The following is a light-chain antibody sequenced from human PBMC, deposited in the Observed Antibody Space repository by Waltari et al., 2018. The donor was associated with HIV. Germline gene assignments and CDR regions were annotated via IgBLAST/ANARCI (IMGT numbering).Light chain of an antibody. J-gene: IGLJ2*01. Sequence: QSALTQPPPAPGSPGKTVPNTYTGTNSNVGGYNFIPWYQPHPGKAPNLMIFEVTKRPSGVPARFSGSKSGNTASLTVSGLQADDEAEYYCSSYAGSNNLVFGGGTKLTVL. V-gene: IGLV2-8*01. CDR2: EVT. CDR3: SSYAGSNNLV. CDR1: NSNVGGYNF.